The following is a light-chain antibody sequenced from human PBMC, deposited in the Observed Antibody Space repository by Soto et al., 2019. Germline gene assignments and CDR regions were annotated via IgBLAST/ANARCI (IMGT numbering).Light chain of an antibody. J-gene: IGLJ1*01. V-gene: IGLV2-14*01. Sequence: QSVLTQPASVPGSTGQSITISCTGTSSDIGSYNYVSWYQQHPDKAPKLMIYEVRDRPSGISSRSSGAKSGNTASLTISGLQSKDEADYSGSPYTSSNILFGTGTNLTV. CDR3: SPYTSSNIL. CDR2: EVR. CDR1: SSDIGSYNY.